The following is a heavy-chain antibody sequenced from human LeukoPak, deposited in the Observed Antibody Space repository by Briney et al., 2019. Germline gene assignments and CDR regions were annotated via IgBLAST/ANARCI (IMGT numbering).Heavy chain of an antibody. J-gene: IGHJ4*02. CDR3: ARDPGRQGYGDN. CDR2: IYYSGST. Sequence: ASETLSLTCTVSGGSISSSSYYWGWIRQPPGKGLEWIGSIYYSGSTYYNPSLKSRVTISVDTSKNQFSLKLSSVTAADTAVYYCARDPGRQGYGDNWGQGTLVTVSS. CDR1: GGSISSSSYY. V-gene: IGHV4-39*07. D-gene: IGHD3-10*01.